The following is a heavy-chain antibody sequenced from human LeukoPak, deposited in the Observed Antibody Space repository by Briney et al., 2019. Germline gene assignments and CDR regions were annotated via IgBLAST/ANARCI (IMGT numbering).Heavy chain of an antibody. CDR2: ISAYNGNT. J-gene: IGHJ4*02. CDR3: ETDDRSYYYSRFDY. Sequence: ASVKVSCKASGYTLTSCGISWVRQAPGQGLEWMGWISAYNGNTNYAQKLQGRVTMTTDTSTVIAYTHLRSLRSHGSAVYYGETDDRSYYYSRFDYWGQGTLVTVSS. CDR1: GYTLTSCG. D-gene: IGHD3-22*01. V-gene: IGHV1-18*01.